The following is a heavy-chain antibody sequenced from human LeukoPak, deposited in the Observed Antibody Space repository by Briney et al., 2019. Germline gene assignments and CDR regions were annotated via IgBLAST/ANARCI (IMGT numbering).Heavy chain of an antibody. CDR1: GFTFSSYG. CDR2: ISYDGSNK. Sequence: GGSLRLSCAASGFTFSSYGMHWVRQAPGKGLEWVAVISYDGSNKYYADSVKGRFTISRDNSKNTLYLQMNSLRAEDTAVYYCARGKQWLVLYYFDYWGQGTLVTVSS. D-gene: IGHD6-19*01. V-gene: IGHV3-30*03. J-gene: IGHJ4*02. CDR3: ARGKQWLVLYYFDY.